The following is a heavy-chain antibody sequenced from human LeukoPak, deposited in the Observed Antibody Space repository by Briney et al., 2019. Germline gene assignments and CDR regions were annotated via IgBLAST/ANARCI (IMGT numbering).Heavy chain of an antibody. Sequence: ASVKVSCKASGYTSTGYYMHWVRQAPGQGLEWMGWINPNSGGTNYAQKFQGRVTMTRDTSISTAYMELSRLRSDDTAVYYCARVGDFWSGYHPQDWFDPWGQGTLVTVSS. CDR3: ARVGDFWSGYHPQDWFDP. V-gene: IGHV1-2*02. D-gene: IGHD3-3*01. CDR1: GYTSTGYY. J-gene: IGHJ5*02. CDR2: INPNSGGT.